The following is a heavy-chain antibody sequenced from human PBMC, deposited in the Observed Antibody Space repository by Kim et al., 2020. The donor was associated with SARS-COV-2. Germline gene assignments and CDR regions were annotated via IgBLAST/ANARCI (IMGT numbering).Heavy chain of an antibody. CDR3: ARGHYYDSSGRYYFDY. CDR1: GGSFSGYY. CDR2: INHSGST. V-gene: IGHV4-34*01. Sequence: SETLSLTCAVYGGSFSGYYWSWIRQPPGKGLEWIGEINHSGSTNYNPSLKSRVTISVDTSKNQFSLKLSSVTAADTAVYYCARGHYYDSSGRYYFDYWGQGTLVTVSS. J-gene: IGHJ4*02. D-gene: IGHD3-22*01.